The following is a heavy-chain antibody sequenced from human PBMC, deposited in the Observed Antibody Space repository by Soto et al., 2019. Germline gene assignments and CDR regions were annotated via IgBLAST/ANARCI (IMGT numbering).Heavy chain of an antibody. Sequence: QVQLVQSGAEVKKPGSSVKVSCKASGGTFSSYAISWVRQAPGQGLEWMGGIIPIFGTANYAQKFQGRVTITXXEXTXXAYRELSSLRSEDTAVYYCARSKKLLRYYYYGMDVWGQGTTVTVSS. V-gene: IGHV1-69*05. D-gene: IGHD2-15*01. J-gene: IGHJ6*02. CDR1: GGTFSSYA. CDR2: IIPIFGTA. CDR3: ARSKKLLRYYYYGMDV.